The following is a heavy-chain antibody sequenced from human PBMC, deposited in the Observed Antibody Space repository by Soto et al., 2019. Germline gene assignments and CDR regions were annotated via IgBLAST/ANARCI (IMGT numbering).Heavy chain of an antibody. J-gene: IGHJ4*02. CDR3: VRGVVPAANEEYYFDY. CDR2: IIPIFGTA. D-gene: IGHD2-2*01. CDR1: GDTFSSYA. V-gene: IGHV1-69*01. Sequence: QVQLVQSGAEVKKPGSSVKVSCKASGDTFSSYAISWVRQAPGQGLEWMGGIIPIFGTANYAQKFQVRVTITADESTSTAYMDLSRLRSEDTAVYYCVRGVVPAANEEYYFDYWGQGTLVTVSS.